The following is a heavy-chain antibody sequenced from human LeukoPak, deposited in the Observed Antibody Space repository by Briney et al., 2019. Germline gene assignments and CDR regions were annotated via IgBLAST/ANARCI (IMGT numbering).Heavy chain of an antibody. V-gene: IGHV7-4-1*02. J-gene: IGHJ4*02. CDR1: GYTFTSYG. D-gene: IGHD2-2*01. CDR2: INTNTGNP. Sequence: ASVKVSCKASGYTFTSYGISWVRQAPGQGLEWMGWINTNTGNPTYAQGFTGRFVLSLDTSVSTAYLQISSLKAEDTAVYYCARVREIPADHFDYWGQGTLVTVSS. CDR3: ARVREIPADHFDY.